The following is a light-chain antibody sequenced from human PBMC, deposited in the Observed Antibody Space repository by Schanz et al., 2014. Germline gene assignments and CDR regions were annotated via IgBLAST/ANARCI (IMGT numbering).Light chain of an antibody. J-gene: IGKJ4*01. CDR1: QSVSSN. CDR3: QQYGSSPRGSLT. V-gene: IGKV3-15*01. CDR2: GAS. Sequence: EIVMSQSPATLSVSPGERATLSCRASQSVSSNLAWYQQKPGQAPRLLIYGASTRATGIPARFSGSGSGTEFTLTISRLEPEDFAVYYCQQYGSSPRGSLTFGGGTKVEIK.